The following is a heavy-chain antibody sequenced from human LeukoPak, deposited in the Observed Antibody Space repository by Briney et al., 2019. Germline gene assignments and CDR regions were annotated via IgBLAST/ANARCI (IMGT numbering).Heavy chain of an antibody. V-gene: IGHV3-73*01. CDR2: IRSKANNYAT. CDR3: ATGYYDILTGYYHQRNGLDY. D-gene: IGHD3-9*01. CDR1: GFTFSGSA. Sequence: GGSLRLSCAASGFTFSGSAMHWVRQASGKGLEWVGRIRSKANNYATAYAASVKGRFTISRDDSKNTAYLQMNSLRAEDTAVYYCATGYYDILTGYYHQRNGLDYWGQGTLVTVSS. J-gene: IGHJ4*02.